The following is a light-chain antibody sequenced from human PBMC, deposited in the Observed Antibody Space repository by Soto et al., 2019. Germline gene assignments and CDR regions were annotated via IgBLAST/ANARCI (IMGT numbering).Light chain of an antibody. V-gene: IGLV2-14*01. CDR3: SSYTSSSTSYV. CDR2: EVS. J-gene: IGLJ1*01. CDR1: SSDVGGYNY. Sequence: LTQPASVSGSPGQSITISCTGTSSDVGGYNYVSWYQQHPGKAPKLMIYEVSNRPPGVSNRFSGSKSGNTASLTISGLQAEDEADYYCSSYTSSSTSYVFGTGTKVTVL.